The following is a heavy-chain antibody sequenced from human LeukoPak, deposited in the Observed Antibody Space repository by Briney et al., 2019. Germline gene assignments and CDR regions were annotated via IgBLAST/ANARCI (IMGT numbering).Heavy chain of an antibody. J-gene: IGHJ4*02. D-gene: IGHD6-13*01. CDR3: AGDDPRAAAADY. CDR1: GFTFSSYA. V-gene: IGHV3-30*14. Sequence: GGSLRLSCAASGFTFSSYAMHWVRQAPGKGLEWVVVISYDGSNKYYADSVKGRFTISRDNSKNTLYLQMNSLRAEDTALYYCAGDDPRAAAADYWGQGTLVTVSS. CDR2: ISYDGSNK.